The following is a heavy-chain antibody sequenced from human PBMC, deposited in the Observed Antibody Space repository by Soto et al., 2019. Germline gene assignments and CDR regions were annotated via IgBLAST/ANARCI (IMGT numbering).Heavy chain of an antibody. CDR2: IYYSGST. CDR3: ARVITERAAPLYSIFDY. V-gene: IGHV4-30-4*08. CDR1: GGSISSRDYY. D-gene: IGHD4-4*01. Sequence: PSQTLPLTCTVSGGSISSRDYYLSWIRPPPGKGLEWIGYIYYSGSTYYNPSLKSRVTISVDTSKNQFSLKLSSVTAADTAVYYCARVITERAAPLYSIFDYWGQGTLVTVPQ. J-gene: IGHJ4*02.